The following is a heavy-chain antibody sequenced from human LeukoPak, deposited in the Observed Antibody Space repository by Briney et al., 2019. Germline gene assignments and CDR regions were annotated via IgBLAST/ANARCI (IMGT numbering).Heavy chain of an antibody. V-gene: IGHV5-51*01. J-gene: IGHJ4*02. Sequence: GESLKISCKGSGYNFTNYWIAWVRQMPGKGLEWMGIIYPGDSDTRYSPSFQGQVTISADMSISTAYPQWYSLKTSDTAIYYCASAVLGAYYFAYWGLGTLVTVSS. CDR1: GYNFTNYW. CDR3: ASAVLGAYYFAY. D-gene: IGHD1-26*01. CDR2: IYPGDSDT.